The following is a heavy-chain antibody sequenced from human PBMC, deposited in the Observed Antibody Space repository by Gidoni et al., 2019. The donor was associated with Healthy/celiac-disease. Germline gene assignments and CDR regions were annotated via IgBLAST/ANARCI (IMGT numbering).Heavy chain of an antibody. CDR2: ISSSSSYI. CDR3: ARVQGTAYDFWSGYFSNWFDP. V-gene: IGHV3-21*01. D-gene: IGHD3-3*01. J-gene: IGHJ5*02. Sequence: EVQLVESGGGLVKPGGSLRLSCAASGFTFSSYSIPWVRQAPGKGLEWVSSISSSSSYIYYADSVKGRFTISRDNAKNSLYLQMNSLRAEDTAVYYCARVQGTAYDFWSGYFSNWFDPWGQGTLVTVSS. CDR1: GFTFSSYS.